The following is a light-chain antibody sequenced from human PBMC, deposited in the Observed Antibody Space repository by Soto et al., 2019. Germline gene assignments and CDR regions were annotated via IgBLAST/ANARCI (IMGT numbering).Light chain of an antibody. CDR1: SSDVGGYNY. CDR3: SSYAGSNNWV. Sequence: QSVLTQPPSASGSPGQSVTMSCTGTSSDVGGYNYVSWYQQHPGKAPKLMIYEVSKRPSGVPDRFSGSKSGNTASLTVSGLQAEDEADYYCSSYAGSNNWVFGGGTKVTVL. CDR2: EVS. V-gene: IGLV2-8*01. J-gene: IGLJ2*01.